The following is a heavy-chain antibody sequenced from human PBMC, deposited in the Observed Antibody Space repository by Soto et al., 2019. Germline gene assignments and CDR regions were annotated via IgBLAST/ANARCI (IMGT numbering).Heavy chain of an antibody. CDR1: GFTFSSYS. CDR3: ARGGDYVWGSYRYTDFDY. J-gene: IGHJ4*02. CDR2: ISSSSSYI. V-gene: IGHV3-21*01. Sequence: EVQLVESGGGLVKPGGSLRLSCAASGFTFSSYSMNWVRQAPGKGLEWVSSISSSSSYIYYADSVKGRFTISRDNAKNSLYLQMNSLRAEDTAVYYCARGGDYVWGSYRYTDFDYWGQGTLVTVSS. D-gene: IGHD3-16*02.